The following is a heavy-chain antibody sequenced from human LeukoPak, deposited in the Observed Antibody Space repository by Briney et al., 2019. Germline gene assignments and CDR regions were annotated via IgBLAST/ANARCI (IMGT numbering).Heavy chain of an antibody. Sequence: PSETLSLTCTVSGGSISSYYWSWIRQPAGKGLEWIGRIYTSGSTNYNPSLKSRVTISVDTSKNQFSLKPSSVTAADTAVYYCARSNYDFWSGYYNGFDYWGQGTLVTVSS. D-gene: IGHD3-3*01. CDR3: ARSNYDFWSGYYNGFDY. J-gene: IGHJ4*02. CDR2: IYTSGST. V-gene: IGHV4-4*07. CDR1: GGSISSYY.